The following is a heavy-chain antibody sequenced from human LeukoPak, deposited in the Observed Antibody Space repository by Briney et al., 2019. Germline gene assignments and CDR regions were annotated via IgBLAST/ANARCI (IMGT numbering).Heavy chain of an antibody. J-gene: IGHJ4*02. CDR2: IWNDGSKS. D-gene: IGHD3-3*01. Sequence: GGSLRLSCAASGFTFSSYGMHWVRQAPGKGLEWVAVIWNDGSKSNYPDSVKGRFTISRDDSKNTLFLQMNSLRAEDTAVYYCAKGTYDFWSGYSYFDYWGQGTLVTVSS. CDR3: AKGTYDFWSGYSYFDY. V-gene: IGHV3-33*06. CDR1: GFTFSSYG.